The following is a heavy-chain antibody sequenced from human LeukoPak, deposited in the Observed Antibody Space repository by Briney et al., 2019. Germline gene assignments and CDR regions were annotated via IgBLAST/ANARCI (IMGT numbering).Heavy chain of an antibody. CDR3: AKDHWSNYYDSSGYGAFDI. V-gene: IGHV3-9*01. CDR2: ISWNSGSI. CDR1: GFTFDDYA. D-gene: IGHD3-22*01. Sequence: GRSLRLSCAASGFTFDDYAMHWVRQAPGKGLEWVSGISWNSGSIGYADSVKGRFTISRDNAKNSLYLQMNSLRAEDTASYYCAKDHWSNYYDSSGYGAFDIWGQGTMVTVSS. J-gene: IGHJ3*02.